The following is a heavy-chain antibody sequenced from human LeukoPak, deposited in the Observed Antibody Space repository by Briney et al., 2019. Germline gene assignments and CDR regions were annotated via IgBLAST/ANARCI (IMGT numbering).Heavy chain of an antibody. Sequence: ASVKVSCKASGYTFTSYGISWVRQAPGQGLEWMGWISAYNGNTNYAQKLQGRVTMTTDTSTSTAYVELRSLRSDDTAVYYCARDRLSIAAAWSDCWGQGTLVTVSS. V-gene: IGHV1-18*01. CDR1: GYTFTSYG. CDR3: ARDRLSIAAAWSDC. D-gene: IGHD6-13*01. J-gene: IGHJ4*02. CDR2: ISAYNGNT.